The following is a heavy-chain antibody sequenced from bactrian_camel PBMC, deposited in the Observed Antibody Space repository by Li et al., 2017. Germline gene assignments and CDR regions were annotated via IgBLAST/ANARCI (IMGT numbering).Heavy chain of an antibody. CDR1: GDTHDTTC. CDR3: ASGGGSEVPGSVGRNLAGITT. D-gene: IGHD3*01. V-gene: IGHV3S53*01. Sequence: HVQLVESGGGSVEAGGSLRLSCVASGDTHDTTCMAWYRQGSGKEREGVAVIDGRGGTSYRDSVKGRFTISRDRAKNTLYLQMNSLKPEDTAIYYCASGGGSEVPGSVGRNLAGITTGARGPRSPSP. J-gene: IGHJ4*01. CDR2: IDGRGGT.